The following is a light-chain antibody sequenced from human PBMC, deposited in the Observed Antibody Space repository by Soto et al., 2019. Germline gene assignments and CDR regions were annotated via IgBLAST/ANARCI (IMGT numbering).Light chain of an antibody. Sequence: QSALTQPPSASGSPGQSVTISCTGTSSDVGAYNYVSWYQHHPGKAPKLIIYEVNKRPSGVPDRFSGSKSGNTASLTVSGLQAEDEADYYCSSYEGSNTWVFGGGTKLTVL. CDR2: EVN. J-gene: IGLJ3*02. V-gene: IGLV2-8*01. CDR1: SSDVGAYNY. CDR3: SSYEGSNTWV.